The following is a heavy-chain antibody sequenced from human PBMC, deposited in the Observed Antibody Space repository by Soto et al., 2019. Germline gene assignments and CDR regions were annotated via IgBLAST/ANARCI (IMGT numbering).Heavy chain of an antibody. CDR1: GGSFSGYY. Sequence: QVQLQQWGPGLLKPSETLSLTCAVYGGSFSGYYWSWIRHPPGKELLWFVEINHRGSTNNNPSPQRRGTTSLDTSTNQFFLKLRTVAAADKAVYYCAGPPDYSRSFSFFDSWGQGTLVTVSS. D-gene: IGHD6-13*01. J-gene: IGHJ4*02. CDR3: AGPPDYSRSFSFFDS. V-gene: IGHV4-34*04. CDR2: INHRGST.